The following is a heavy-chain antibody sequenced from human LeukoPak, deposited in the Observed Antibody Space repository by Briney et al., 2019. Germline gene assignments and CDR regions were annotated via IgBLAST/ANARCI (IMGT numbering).Heavy chain of an antibody. V-gene: IGHV1-2*06. CDR3: ARLYDFWSGYQYNWFDP. Sequence: ASVKVSCKASGGTFSSYAISWVRQAPGQGLEWMGRINPNSGGTNYAQKFQGRVTMTRDTSISTAYMELSRLRSDDTAVYYCARLYDFWSGYQYNWFDPWGQGTLVTVSS. CDR2: INPNSGGT. D-gene: IGHD3-3*01. CDR1: GGTFSSYA. J-gene: IGHJ5*02.